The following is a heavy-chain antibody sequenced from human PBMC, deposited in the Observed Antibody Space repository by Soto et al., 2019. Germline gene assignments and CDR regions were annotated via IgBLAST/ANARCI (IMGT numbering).Heavy chain of an antibody. CDR3: ARDHRVDDFWSGFLI. J-gene: IGHJ4*02. CDR2: INPSGGST. V-gene: IGHV1-46*03. CDR1: GYTFTSYY. D-gene: IGHD3-3*01. Sequence: ASVKVSCKASGYTFTSYYMHWVRQAPGQGLEWMGIINPSGGSTSYAQKFQGRVTMTRDTSTSTVYMELSSLRSEDTAVYYCARDHRVDDFWSGFLIWGQGTLVTVSS.